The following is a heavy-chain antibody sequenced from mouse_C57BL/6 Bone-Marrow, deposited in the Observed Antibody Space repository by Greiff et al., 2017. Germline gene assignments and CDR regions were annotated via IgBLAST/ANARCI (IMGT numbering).Heavy chain of an antibody. CDR3: ARLHYYGSSYWYFDV. V-gene: IGHV5-12*01. CDR2: ISNGGGST. Sequence: DVQLVESGGGLVQPGGSLKLSCAASGFTFSDYYMYWVRQTPEKRLEWVAYISNGGGSTYYPDTVKGRFTISRDNAKNTLYLQMSRLKSEDTAMYYWARLHYYGSSYWYFDVWGTGTTVTVSS. CDR1: GFTFSDYY. D-gene: IGHD1-1*01. J-gene: IGHJ1*03.